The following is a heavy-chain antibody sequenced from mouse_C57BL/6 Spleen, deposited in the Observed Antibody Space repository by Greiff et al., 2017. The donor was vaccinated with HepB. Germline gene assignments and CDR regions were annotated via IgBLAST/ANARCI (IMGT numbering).Heavy chain of an antibody. D-gene: IGHD1-1*01. Sequence: VQLQQSGPVLVKPGASVKMSCKASGYTFTDYYMNWVKQSHGKSLEWIGVINPYNGGTSYNQKYKGKATLTVDKSSSTAYMELNSLTSEDSAVYYCAKDYGSSGEPSYAMDYWGQGTSVTVSS. CDR2: INPYNGGT. J-gene: IGHJ4*01. CDR3: AKDYGSSGEPSYAMDY. CDR1: GYTFTDYY. V-gene: IGHV1-19*01.